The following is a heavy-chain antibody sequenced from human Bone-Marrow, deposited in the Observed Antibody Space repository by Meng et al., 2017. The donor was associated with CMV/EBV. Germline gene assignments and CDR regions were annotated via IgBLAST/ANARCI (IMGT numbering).Heavy chain of an antibody. CDR2: ISSSSSYI. J-gene: IGHJ3*02. D-gene: IGHD2-2*01. CDR1: GFTVSSNY. Sequence: GESLKISCAASGFTVSSNYMSWVRQAPGKGLEWVSSISSSSSYIYYADSVKGRFTISRDNAKNSLYLQMNSLRAEDTAVYYCASPYQLQPERGGYGTGLDAFDIWGQGTMVTVSS. V-gene: IGHV3-21*01. CDR3: ASPYQLQPERGGYGTGLDAFDI.